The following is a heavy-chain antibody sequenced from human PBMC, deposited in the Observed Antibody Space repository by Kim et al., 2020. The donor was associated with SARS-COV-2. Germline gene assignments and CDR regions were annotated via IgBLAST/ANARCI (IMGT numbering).Heavy chain of an antibody. J-gene: IGHJ5*02. D-gene: IGHD1-26*01. CDR3: ACDLDRWVLLRGCFVP. Sequence: VKVSCKASGGTFSSYAISWVRQAPGQGLEWMGGIIPIFGTANYAQKFQGRVTITADESTSTAYMELSSLSSEDTAVFFFACDLDRWVLLRGCFVPWSQ. CDR2: IIPIFGTA. V-gene: IGHV1-69*13. CDR1: GGTFSSYA.